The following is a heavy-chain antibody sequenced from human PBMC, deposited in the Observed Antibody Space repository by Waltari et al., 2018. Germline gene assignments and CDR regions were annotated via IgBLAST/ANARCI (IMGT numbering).Heavy chain of an antibody. J-gene: IGHJ4*01. CDR1: GASITSNSHY. D-gene: IGHD3-10*01. CDR2: VHYTGST. V-gene: IGHV4-39*01. Sequence: QLQLQESGPGLVKPSETLSLTCTVSGASITSNSHYWGWIRQPPGKGLEWIATVHYTGSTYYNSSLTGRVTMSVDTSKNQFSLRLSSVSAADTAVYYCARHLSGSGTYNSPVTLFDYWGQGTLVTVSS. CDR3: ARHLSGSGTYNSPVTLFDY.